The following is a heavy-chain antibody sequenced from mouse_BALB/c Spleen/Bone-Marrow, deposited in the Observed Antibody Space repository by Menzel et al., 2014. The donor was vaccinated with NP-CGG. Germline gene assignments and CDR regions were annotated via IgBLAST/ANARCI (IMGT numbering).Heavy chain of an antibody. CDR3: TGRAAYYFDY. J-gene: IGHJ2*01. Sequence: VQLQQSGAELARPGASVWMSCKASGYTFTSYPMNWVKQRPGQGLEWIGYISPSSGYTNYNQKFKDKATLTADKSSSTAYMQLSSLTSEDSAVYYCTGRAAYYFDYWGQGTTLTVSS. CDR2: ISPSSGYT. D-gene: IGHD3-3*01. CDR1: GYTFTSYP. V-gene: IGHV1-4*01.